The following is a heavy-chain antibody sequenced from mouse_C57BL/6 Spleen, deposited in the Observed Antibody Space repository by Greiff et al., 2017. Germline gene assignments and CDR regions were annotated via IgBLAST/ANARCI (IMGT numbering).Heavy chain of an antibody. Sequence: EVHLVESGGGLVQPGGSLSLSCAASGFTFTDYYMSWVRQPPGKALEWFGFIRNKDNGYTTEYSASVKGRLTISRDNSQSILYLQMNAQGDEDSTTYCCARSFGVWYAMDYWGQGTSVTVSS. D-gene: IGHD2-10*02. CDR3: ARSFGVWYAMDY. J-gene: IGHJ4*01. CDR2: IRNKDNGYTT. V-gene: IGHV7-3*01. CDR1: GFTFTDYY.